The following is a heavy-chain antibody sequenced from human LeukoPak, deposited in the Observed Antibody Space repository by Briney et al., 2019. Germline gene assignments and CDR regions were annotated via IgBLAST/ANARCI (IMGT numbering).Heavy chain of an antibody. CDR3: AKATGTLGN. V-gene: IGHV3-30*02. D-gene: IGHD1-1*01. CDR2: IRHDGSNK. J-gene: IGHJ4*02. Sequence: GGSLRLSCAASGFTFSSYGIHWVRQAPGKGLEWVAFIRHDGSNKYYADSVKGRFTISRDNSKSTLYLQMNSLTAEDTAIYYCAKATGTLGNWGQGTLVTVSS. CDR1: GFTFSSYG.